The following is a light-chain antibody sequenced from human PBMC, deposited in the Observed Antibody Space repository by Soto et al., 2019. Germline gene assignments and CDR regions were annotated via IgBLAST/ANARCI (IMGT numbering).Light chain of an antibody. CDR2: DAS. CDR1: QSVSSY. V-gene: IGKV3-11*01. Sequence: EIVLTQSPATLSLSPGERATLSCRASQSVSSYLAWYQQKPGQAPRLLIYDASNRATGIPARFSGSGSGTDFTFTISSLEPEDFAVYYCQQRSNWPRLTFGGGTKLDIK. J-gene: IGKJ4*01. CDR3: QQRSNWPRLT.